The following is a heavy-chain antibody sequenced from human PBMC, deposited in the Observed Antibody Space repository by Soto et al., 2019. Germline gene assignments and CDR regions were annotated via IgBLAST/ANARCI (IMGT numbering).Heavy chain of an antibody. CDR1: GFTFSDYY. Sequence: GGSLRLSCAASGFTFSDYYMSWIRQAPGKGLEWVSYISSSSSYTNYADSVKGRFTISRDNAKNSLYLQMNSLRAEDTAVYYCARDGYSSSWYPSFYYGMDVWGQGTTVTVSS. CDR2: ISSSSSYT. J-gene: IGHJ6*02. V-gene: IGHV3-11*06. CDR3: ARDGYSSSWYPSFYYGMDV. D-gene: IGHD6-13*01.